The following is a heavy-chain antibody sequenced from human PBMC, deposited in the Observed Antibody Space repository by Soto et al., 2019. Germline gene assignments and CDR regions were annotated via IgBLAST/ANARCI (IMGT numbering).Heavy chain of an antibody. CDR2: IFYSGVT. CDR3: ARVGSSGWSPDY. D-gene: IGHD6-19*01. Sequence: PSETLSLTRTVSGGSISGYYWTWIRQPPGKGLEWIGYIFYSGVTNYNPSIKSRVTLSVDTSKNQFSPKLRSVTAADTAVYYCARVGSSGWSPDYWGRGTLVTVSS. J-gene: IGHJ4*02. CDR1: GGSISGYY. V-gene: IGHV4-59*01.